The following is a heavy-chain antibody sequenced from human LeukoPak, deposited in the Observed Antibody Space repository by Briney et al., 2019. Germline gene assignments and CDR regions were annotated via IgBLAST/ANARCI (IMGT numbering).Heavy chain of an antibody. Sequence: GGSLRLSCAASGFTFSSYSMNWVRQAPGKGLEWVSSISGSSSYIFYADSVKGRFTISRDNAKNSLYLQMDSLRAEDTAVYYRAREPYSSGSYGMDVWGQGTTVTVSS. CDR3: AREPYSSGSYGMDV. CDR2: ISGSSSYI. J-gene: IGHJ6*02. V-gene: IGHV3-21*01. D-gene: IGHD6-19*01. CDR1: GFTFSSYS.